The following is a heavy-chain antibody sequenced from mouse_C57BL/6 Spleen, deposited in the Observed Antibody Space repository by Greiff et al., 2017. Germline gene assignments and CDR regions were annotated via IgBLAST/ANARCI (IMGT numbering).Heavy chain of an antibody. CDR1: GFTFSNYW. J-gene: IGHJ3*01. D-gene: IGHD2-3*01. CDR2: IRLKSDNYAT. CDR3: TVYDVYSSFAY. V-gene: IGHV6-3*01. Sequence: EVQVVESGGGLVQPGGSMKLSCVASGFTFSNYWMNWVRQSPEKGLEWVAQIRLKSDNYATHYAESVKGRFTITRDDSKSSVYLQMNNLRAEDTGIYYCTVYDVYSSFAYWGQGTLVTVSA.